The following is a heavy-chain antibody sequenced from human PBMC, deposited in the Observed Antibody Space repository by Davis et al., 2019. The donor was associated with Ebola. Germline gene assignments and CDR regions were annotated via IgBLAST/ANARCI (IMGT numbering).Heavy chain of an antibody. Sequence: GGSLRLSCAASGFTFSSYAMSWVRQAPGKGLEWVSAISGSGGSTYYADSVKGRFTISRDNSKNTLYLQMNSLRAEDTAVYYCARDVNDYVWGSYRYNWFDPWGQGTLVTVSS. CDR2: ISGSGGST. D-gene: IGHD3-16*02. CDR1: GFTFSSYA. CDR3: ARDVNDYVWGSYRYNWFDP. J-gene: IGHJ5*02. V-gene: IGHV3-23*01.